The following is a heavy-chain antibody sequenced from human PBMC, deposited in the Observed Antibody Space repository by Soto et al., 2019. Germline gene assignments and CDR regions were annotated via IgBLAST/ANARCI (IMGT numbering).Heavy chain of an antibody. D-gene: IGHD2-15*01. CDR2: TSPYNGET. V-gene: IGHV1-18*04. J-gene: IGHJ4*02. CDR3: ARAPRAQGIVWEAATRLDY. Sequence: QVQLVQSGAEVKRPGASVKLSCKASGYTFTTYGFTWVRQAPGQGLEWMGWTSPYNGETTYAQNFQGRVTLTTDTPTSTACMELGSLTSDRTAVYYCARAPRAQGIVWEAATRLDYWGQGTLVTVSS. CDR1: GYTFTTYG.